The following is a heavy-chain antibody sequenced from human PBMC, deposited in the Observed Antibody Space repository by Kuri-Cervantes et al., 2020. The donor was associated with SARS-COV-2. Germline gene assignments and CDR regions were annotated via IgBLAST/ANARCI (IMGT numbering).Heavy chain of an antibody. Sequence: ETLSLTCAASGFTVSSNYMSWVRQAPGKGLEWVSVIYSGGSTYYADSVKGRFTISRDNSKNTLYLQMNSLRVEDTAVYYCARVAKSGWNANNWFDPWGQGTLVTVSS. CDR2: IYSGGST. CDR1: GFTVSSNY. V-gene: IGHV3-66*01. D-gene: IGHD1-1*01. J-gene: IGHJ5*02. CDR3: ARVAKSGWNANNWFDP.